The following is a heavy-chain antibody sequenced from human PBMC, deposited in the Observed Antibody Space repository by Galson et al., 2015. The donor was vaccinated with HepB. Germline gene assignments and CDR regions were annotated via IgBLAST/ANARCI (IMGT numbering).Heavy chain of an antibody. CDR3: AKLLIAGGEFDY. CDR2: ISAGSTNT. CDR1: GFTFSTYP. J-gene: IGHJ4*02. V-gene: IGHV3-23*01. Sequence: SLRLSCAVSGFTFSTYPMTWVRQAPGKGQEWVSSISAGSTNTYYADSVKGRFTISRDNSKNTLYLQMSNLRAEDTAIYYCAKLLIAGGEFDYWGQGTLVTVSP. D-gene: IGHD3-9*01.